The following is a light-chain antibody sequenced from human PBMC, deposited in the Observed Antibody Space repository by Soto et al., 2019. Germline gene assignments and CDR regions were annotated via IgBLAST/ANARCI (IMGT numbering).Light chain of an antibody. Sequence: DIVMTQSPDSLAVSLGERATSNCKSSQIVLYNSNSKNYLAWYQQKVGQPPKLLIYWASTRESGVPDRFSGSGSGTDFTLTISSLQAEDVAVYYCQQYYSPPLTFGGGTKVDIK. CDR2: WAS. CDR3: QQYYSPPLT. V-gene: IGKV4-1*01. CDR1: QIVLYNSNSKNY. J-gene: IGKJ4*01.